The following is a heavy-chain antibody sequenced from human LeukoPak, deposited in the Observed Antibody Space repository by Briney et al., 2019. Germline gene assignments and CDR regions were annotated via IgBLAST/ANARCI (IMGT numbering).Heavy chain of an antibody. D-gene: IGHD3-10*01. CDR3: ARATMVRSWFDP. Sequence: PSETLSLTCTVSGGSISSSSYYWGWIRQPPGKGLEWIGSIYYSGSTYYNPSLKSRVTISVDTSKNQFSLKLSSVTAADTAVYYCARATMVRSWFDPWGQGTLVTVSS. CDR1: GGSISSSSYY. V-gene: IGHV4-39*07. J-gene: IGHJ5*02. CDR2: IYYSGST.